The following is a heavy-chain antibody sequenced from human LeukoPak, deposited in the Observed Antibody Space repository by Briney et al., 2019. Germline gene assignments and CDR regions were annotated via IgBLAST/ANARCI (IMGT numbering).Heavy chain of an antibody. CDR1: GYTFTGYY. Sequence: GASVKVSCKASGYTFTGYYMHWVRQATGQGLEWMGWMNPNNGNTGYAQKFQGRVTMTRDTSISTAYMELSSLRSEDTAVYYCARMDYYGSSGGNWFDPWGQGTLVTVSS. CDR3: ARMDYYGSSGGNWFDP. CDR2: MNPNNGNT. D-gene: IGHD3-22*01. V-gene: IGHV1-8*02. J-gene: IGHJ5*02.